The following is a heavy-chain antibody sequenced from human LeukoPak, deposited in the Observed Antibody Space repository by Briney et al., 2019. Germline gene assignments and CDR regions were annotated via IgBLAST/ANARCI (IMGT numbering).Heavy chain of an antibody. CDR1: RFTFSSYW. Sequence: GGSLRLSCAASRFTFSSYWMHWVRQAPGKGLVWVSRINTDGSGTSYADSVKGQFTISRDNAKNTLYLQMNSLRAEDTAVYYCARGSTSLDVWGQGTTVTVSS. J-gene: IGHJ6*02. CDR3: ARGSTSLDV. V-gene: IGHV3-74*01. D-gene: IGHD2-2*01. CDR2: INTDGSGT.